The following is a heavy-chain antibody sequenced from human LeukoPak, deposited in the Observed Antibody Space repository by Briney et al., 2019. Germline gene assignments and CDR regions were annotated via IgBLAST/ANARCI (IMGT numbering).Heavy chain of an antibody. D-gene: IGHD4-11*01. J-gene: IGHJ5*02. CDR2: IYYSGST. CDR3: ARDLIDVTTMGNWFDP. V-gene: IGHV4-59*01. CDR1: GGSISSYY. Sequence: PSETLSLTCTVSGGSISSYYWSWIRQPPGKGLEWIGYIYYSGSTNYNPSLKSRVTISVDTSKNQFSLKLSSVTAADTAVYYCARDLIDVTTMGNWFDPWGQGTLVTVSS.